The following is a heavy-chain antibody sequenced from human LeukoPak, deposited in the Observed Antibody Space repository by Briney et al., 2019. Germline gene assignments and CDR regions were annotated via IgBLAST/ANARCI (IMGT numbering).Heavy chain of an antibody. D-gene: IGHD6-19*01. Sequence: SVKVSCKASGGTFSSYTISWVRQAPGQGFEWMGRIIPILGIANYAQKFQGRVTITADKSTSTAYMELSSLRSEDTAVYYCAREGPGIAVTHYYGMDVWGQGTTVTVSS. J-gene: IGHJ6*02. CDR1: GGTFSSYT. CDR3: AREGPGIAVTHYYGMDV. CDR2: IIPILGIA. V-gene: IGHV1-69*04.